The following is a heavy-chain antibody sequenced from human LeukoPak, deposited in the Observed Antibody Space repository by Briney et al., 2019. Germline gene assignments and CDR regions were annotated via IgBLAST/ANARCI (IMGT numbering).Heavy chain of an antibody. CDR1: GSTFSSYA. D-gene: IGHD6-6*01. Sequence: SVKVSCKASGSTFSSYAISWVRQAPGQGLEWMGRIIPILGIANYAQKFQGRVTITADKSTSTAYMELSSLRSEDTAVYYCARGGGYSSSSFSDYWGQGTLVTVSS. V-gene: IGHV1-69*04. CDR2: IIPILGIA. J-gene: IGHJ4*02. CDR3: ARGGGYSSSSFSDY.